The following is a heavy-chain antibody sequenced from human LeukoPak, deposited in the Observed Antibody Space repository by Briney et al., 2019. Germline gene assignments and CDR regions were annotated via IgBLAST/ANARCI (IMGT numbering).Heavy chain of an antibody. D-gene: IGHD2-21*02. J-gene: IGHJ4*02. Sequence: GVALRLSCAASGFTFSSYGIHWVRQAPGKGLEWVAFISYDGTTKYYADSVEGRFTISRDNSKNTLYVQMNSLRAEDTAVYYCAKDERWRRSDFHGGFDYWGQGALVTVSS. CDR2: ISYDGTTK. CDR3: AKDERWRRSDFHGGFDY. CDR1: GFTFSSYG. V-gene: IGHV3-30*18.